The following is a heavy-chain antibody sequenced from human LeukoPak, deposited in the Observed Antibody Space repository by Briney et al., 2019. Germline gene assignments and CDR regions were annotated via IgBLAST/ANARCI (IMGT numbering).Heavy chain of an antibody. CDR2: INHSGST. CDR1: GGSFSGYY. V-gene: IGHV4-34*01. Sequence: PSETLSLTCAVYGGSFSGYYWSWIRQPPGKGLEWIGEINHSGSTNYNPSLKSRVTISVDTSKNQFSLKLSSVTAADTAVYYCARYHLHKFAAFGIWGQGTMVTVSS. J-gene: IGHJ3*02. CDR3: ARYHLHKFAAFGI.